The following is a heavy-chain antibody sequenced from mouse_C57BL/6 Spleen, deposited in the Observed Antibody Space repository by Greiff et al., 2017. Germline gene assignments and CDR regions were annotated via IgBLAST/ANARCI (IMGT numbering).Heavy chain of an antibody. CDR2: INYDGSST. Sequence: EVMLVESEGGLVQPGSSMKLSCTASGFTFSDYYMAWVRQVPEKGLEWVANINYDGSSTYYLDSLKSRFIISRDNAKNILYLQMSSLKSEDTATYYCAREDYRGAMDDWGQGTSVTVSS. J-gene: IGHJ4*01. V-gene: IGHV5-16*01. D-gene: IGHD2-14*01. CDR1: GFTFSDYY. CDR3: AREDYRGAMDD.